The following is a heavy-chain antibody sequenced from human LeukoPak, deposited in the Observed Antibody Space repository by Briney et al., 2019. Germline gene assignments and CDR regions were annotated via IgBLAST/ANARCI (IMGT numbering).Heavy chain of an antibody. J-gene: IGHJ6*03. CDR1: GYTFTGYY. CDR3: ARGLRRGGGSRDYYYYYMDV. D-gene: IGHD2-15*01. Sequence: GASVKVSCKASGYTFTGYYMHWVRQAPGQGLEWMGRINPTSGGTSYAQKFQGRVTMTRDTSISTAYMELSRLRSDDTAVYYCARGLRRGGGSRDYYYYYMDVWGKGTTVTVSS. V-gene: IGHV1-2*06. CDR2: INPTSGGT.